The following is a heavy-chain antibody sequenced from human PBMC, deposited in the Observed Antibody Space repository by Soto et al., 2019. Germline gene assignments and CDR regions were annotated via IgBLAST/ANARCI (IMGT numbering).Heavy chain of an antibody. V-gene: IGHV3-23*01. CDR3: ANGGKQSVAY. CDR1: GFTFSTYD. Sequence: HPGGSLRLSCITSGFTFSTYDMSWVRQAPGKGLEWVSVITASGDNTYYADSVRGRFTISRDNSKNTLYLQMNSLRAEDTAVYYCANGGKQSVAYWGQGTLVTVSS. J-gene: IGHJ4*02. D-gene: IGHD3-16*01. CDR2: ITASGDNT.